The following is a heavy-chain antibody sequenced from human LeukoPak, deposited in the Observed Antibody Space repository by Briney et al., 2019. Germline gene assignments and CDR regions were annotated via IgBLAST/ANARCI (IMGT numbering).Heavy chain of an antibody. J-gene: IGHJ4*02. V-gene: IGHV3-53*01. CDR3: ARDLDN. Sequence: GGSLRLSCAASGFTLSNCAMTWVRQAPGKGLEWVSVIYSGGSTYYADSVKGRFTISRDNSKNTLYLQMNSLRAEDTAVYYCARDLDNWGQGTLVTVSS. CDR2: IYSGGST. CDR1: GFTLSNCA.